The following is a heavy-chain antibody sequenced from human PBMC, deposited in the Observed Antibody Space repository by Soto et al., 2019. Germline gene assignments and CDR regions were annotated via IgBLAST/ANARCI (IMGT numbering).Heavy chain of an antibody. Sequence: PSETLSLTCTVSGGSISSGDYYWSWIRQPPGKGLEWIGYIYYSGSTYYNPSLKSRVTISVDTSKNQFSLKLSSVTAADTAVYYCARDGKTYGMDVWGQGNTVTVSS. CDR2: IYYSGST. CDR1: GGSISSGDYY. V-gene: IGHV4-30-4*01. J-gene: IGHJ6*02. CDR3: ARDGKTYGMDV.